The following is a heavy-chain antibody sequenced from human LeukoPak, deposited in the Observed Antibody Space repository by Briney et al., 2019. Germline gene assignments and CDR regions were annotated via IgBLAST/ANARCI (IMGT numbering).Heavy chain of an antibody. V-gene: IGHV4-59*08. Sequence: KTSETLSLTCTVSGGSISSYYWSWIRQPPGKGLEWIGYIYYSGSTNYNPSLKSRVTISVDTSKNQFSLKLSSVTAADTAVYYCARQYSGSYFNYFDYWGQGTLVTVSS. D-gene: IGHD1-26*01. CDR3: ARQYSGSYFNYFDY. CDR2: IYYSGST. J-gene: IGHJ4*02. CDR1: GGSISSYY.